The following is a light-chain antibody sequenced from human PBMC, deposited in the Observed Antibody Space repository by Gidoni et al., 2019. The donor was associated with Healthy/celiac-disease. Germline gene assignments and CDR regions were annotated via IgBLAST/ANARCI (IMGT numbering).Light chain of an antibody. CDR1: QSVLYRSNNKNY. Sequence: DIVMIQSPDSLAVSLGGRATINCKSSQSVLYRSNNKNYLAWYLRKPVQPPKLLIYWASTRESGVPDRFSGRGSGTVFTLTISSLQTEAVAVYYCQQYYSTPPAFGQGTKLEIK. V-gene: IGKV4-1*01. CDR3: QQYYSTPPA. J-gene: IGKJ2*01. CDR2: WAS.